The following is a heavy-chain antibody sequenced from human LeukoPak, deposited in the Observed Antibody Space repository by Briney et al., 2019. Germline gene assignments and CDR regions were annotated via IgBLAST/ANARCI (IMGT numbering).Heavy chain of an antibody. CDR3: ATEDYGETATYYYGMDV. J-gene: IGHJ6*02. Sequence: ASVKVSCKVSGYTLTELSMHWVRQAPGKGLEWMGGFDPEDGETIYAQKFQSRVTMTEDTSTDTAYMELSSLRSEDTAVYYCATEDYGETATYYYGMDVWGQGTTVTVSS. CDR2: FDPEDGET. V-gene: IGHV1-24*01. CDR1: GYTLTELS. D-gene: IGHD4-17*01.